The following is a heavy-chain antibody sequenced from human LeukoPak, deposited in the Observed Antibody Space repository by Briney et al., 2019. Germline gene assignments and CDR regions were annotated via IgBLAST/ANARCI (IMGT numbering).Heavy chain of an antibody. CDR1: GFIFSDYY. CDR2: ISSSGSTK. V-gene: IGHV3-11*01. J-gene: IGHJ3*02. D-gene: IGHD3-9*01. Sequence: PGGSLRLSCAASGFIFSDYYMSWIRQAPGKGLEWVSYISSSGSTKYYADAVKGRFTISRDNAKNSLYMQMNSLRAEDTAVYYCARARYYDILTGYVSAAFDIWGQGTMVTVSS. CDR3: ARARYYDILTGYVSAAFDI.